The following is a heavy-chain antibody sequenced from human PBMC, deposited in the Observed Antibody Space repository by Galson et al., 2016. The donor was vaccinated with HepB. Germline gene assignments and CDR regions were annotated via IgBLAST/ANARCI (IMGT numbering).Heavy chain of an antibody. CDR2: ISYGGSDK. J-gene: IGHJ4*02. D-gene: IGHD3-9*01. CDR3: AKNDILGGYSSFDN. V-gene: IGHV3-30*18. Sequence: SLRLSCAASGFTFSSYAMHWVRQAPGKGLEWVAVISYGGSDKSYAASVKGRLTISRDNSKNTLSLQMNSLRAEDKAVYYCAKNDILGGYSSFDNWGQGTLVTVSS. CDR1: GFTFSSYA.